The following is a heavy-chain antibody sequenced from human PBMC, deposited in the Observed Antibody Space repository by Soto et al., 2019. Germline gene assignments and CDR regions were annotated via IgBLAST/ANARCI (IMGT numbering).Heavy chain of an antibody. CDR1: GGSISSSNW. Sequence: SETLSLTCAVSGGSISSSNWWSWVRQPPGKGLEWIGEIYHSGSTNYNPSLKSRVPISVDKSKNQFSLKLSSVTAADTAVYYCARATIAARPHLAYWGQGTLVTVSS. D-gene: IGHD6-6*01. CDR3: ARATIAARPHLAY. CDR2: IYHSGST. V-gene: IGHV4-4*02. J-gene: IGHJ4*02.